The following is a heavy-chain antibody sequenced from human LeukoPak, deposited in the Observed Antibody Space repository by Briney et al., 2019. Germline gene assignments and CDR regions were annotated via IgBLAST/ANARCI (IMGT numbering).Heavy chain of an antibody. J-gene: IGHJ4*02. V-gene: IGHV3-23*01. Sequence: GGSLRLSCAASGFTFNNYAMSWVRQAPGKGLEWVSAISGRGGSTYYADSVKGRFTISRDNAKDSLYLQMNSLRVEDTAVYYCLSGDRRDYWGQGTLVTVSS. D-gene: IGHD1-26*01. CDR3: LSGDRRDY. CDR1: GFTFNNYA. CDR2: ISGRGGST.